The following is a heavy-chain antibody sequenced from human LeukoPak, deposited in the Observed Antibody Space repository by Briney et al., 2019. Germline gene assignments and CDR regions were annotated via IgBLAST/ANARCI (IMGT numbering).Heavy chain of an antibody. CDR2: IYSGGTT. CDR1: GLTVSSNY. D-gene: IGHD4-17*01. Sequence: PGGSLRLSCAASGLTVSSNYMSWVRQAPGKGLERVSVIYSGGTTYYADSVKGRFTISRDNSKNTLYLQMNSLRAEDTAMYYCARGAATVTNDWFDPWGQGTLVTVSS. CDR3: ARGAATVTNDWFDP. J-gene: IGHJ5*02. V-gene: IGHV3-53*01.